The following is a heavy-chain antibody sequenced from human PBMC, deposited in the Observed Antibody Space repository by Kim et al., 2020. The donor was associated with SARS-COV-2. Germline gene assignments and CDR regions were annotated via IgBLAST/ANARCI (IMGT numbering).Heavy chain of an antibody. J-gene: IGHJ5*02. CDR1: GYTFTGYY. D-gene: IGHD3-22*01. CDR2: INPNSGGT. Sequence: ASVKVSCKASGYTFTGYYMHWVRQAPGQGLEWMGRINPNSGGTNYAQKFQGRVTMTRDTSISTAYMELSRLRSDDTAVYYCARRASITMIVVVYNWFDPWGQGTLVTVSS. V-gene: IGHV1-2*06. CDR3: ARRASITMIVVVYNWFDP.